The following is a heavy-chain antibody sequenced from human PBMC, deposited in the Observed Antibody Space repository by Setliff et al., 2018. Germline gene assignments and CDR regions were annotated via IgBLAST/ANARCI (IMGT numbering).Heavy chain of an antibody. J-gene: IGHJ6*03. D-gene: IGHD2-8*02. CDR3: VREIRAWWNFSYMDV. CDR1: RVTFSGYY. CDR2: ITYDGET. Sequence: ASETLSLTCSLHRVTFSGYYWAWIRQVPGKGLEWIGEITYDGETNYNPSIKSRVTISLDTSNLQFFLTLNSVTVADTAVYYCVREIRAWWNFSYMDVWGKGAPVTVSS. V-gene: IGHV4-34*01.